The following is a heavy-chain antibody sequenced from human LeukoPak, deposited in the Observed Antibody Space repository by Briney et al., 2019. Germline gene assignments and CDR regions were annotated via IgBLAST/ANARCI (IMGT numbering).Heavy chain of an antibody. J-gene: IGHJ5*02. CDR2: IGPSDSYT. D-gene: IGHD5-18*01. V-gene: IGHV5-10-1*01. Sequence: GESLKVSCKGSGYSFTSYWVSWVRQMPGKGLEWLGRIGPSDSYTNYSPSFQGHVTISADKSISTAYLQWSSLKASDTAMYYCARDSGYSYGPYDNWFDPWGQGTLVTVSS. CDR3: ARDSGYSYGPYDNWFDP. CDR1: GYSFTSYW.